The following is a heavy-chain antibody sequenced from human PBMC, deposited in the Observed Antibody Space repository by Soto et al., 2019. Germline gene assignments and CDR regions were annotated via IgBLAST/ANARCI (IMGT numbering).Heavy chain of an antibody. CDR3: ANVPIWCGGSSCYTEGFDS. CDR1: GFVFSDYA. CDR2: ISAGGDT. Sequence: PGGSLRLSCVASGFVFSDYAMSWVRQAPGKGLEWVSAISAGGDTYYADSVKGRFTVSRANSKNTPYLQMNSLRAKDTAIYYCANVPIWCGGSSCYTEGFDSWGQGTLVTVSS. D-gene: IGHD2-21*01. J-gene: IGHJ4*02. V-gene: IGHV3-23*01.